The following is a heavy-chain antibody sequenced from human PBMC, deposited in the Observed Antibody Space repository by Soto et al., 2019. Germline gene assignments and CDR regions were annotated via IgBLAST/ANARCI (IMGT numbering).Heavy chain of an antibody. CDR2: ISGSGGST. V-gene: IGHV3-23*01. D-gene: IGHD3-3*01. CDR1: GFTFSTYA. J-gene: IGHJ6*03. CDR3: AKETTYYDFWSGYSTGYMDV. Sequence: LRLSCVASGFTFSTYAMSWVRQAPREGLKWVSTISGSGGSTYYADSVKGRFTISRDNSKNTLYLQMNSLRAEDTAVYYCAKETTYYDFWSGYSTGYMDVWGKGTTVTV.